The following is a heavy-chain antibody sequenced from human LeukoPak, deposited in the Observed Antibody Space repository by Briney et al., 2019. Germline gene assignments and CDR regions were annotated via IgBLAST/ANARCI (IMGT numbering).Heavy chain of an antibody. D-gene: IGHD4-4*01. Sequence: PSQTLSLTCAVSGGSISSGGYSWSWIRLPPGKGLEWIGYISHSGSTYYNPSLKSRVTISVDRSKNQFSLKLTSVTAADTAVYYCARESSVTTKGMDVWGQGTTVTVSS. J-gene: IGHJ6*02. V-gene: IGHV4-30-2*01. CDR1: GGSISSGGYS. CDR3: ARESSVTTKGMDV. CDR2: ISHSGST.